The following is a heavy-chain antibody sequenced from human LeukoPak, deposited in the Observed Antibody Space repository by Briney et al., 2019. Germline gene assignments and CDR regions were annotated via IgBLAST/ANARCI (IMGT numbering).Heavy chain of an antibody. J-gene: IGHJ4*02. CDR1: GGSISSYY. D-gene: IGHD6-19*01. Sequence: SETLSLTCTVSGGSISSYYWSWIRQPPGQGLEWIGYIYYSGSTNYDPSLKSRVTISVDTSKNQFSLKLSSVTAADTAVYYCAREDSSGWYDYFDYWGQGTLVTVSS. CDR3: AREDSSGWYDYFDY. CDR2: IYYSGST. V-gene: IGHV4-59*01.